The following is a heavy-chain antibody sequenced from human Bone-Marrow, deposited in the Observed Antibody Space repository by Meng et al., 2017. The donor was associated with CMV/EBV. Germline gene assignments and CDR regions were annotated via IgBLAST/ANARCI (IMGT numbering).Heavy chain of an antibody. CDR1: GYTFTSYG. CDR3: ARESITVGATEFDY. D-gene: IGHD6-19*01. Sequence: ASVKVSCKASGYTFTSYGISWVRQAPGQGLEWMGWISAFNGNTNYAQKLQGRVTMTTDTSTSTAYMELRSLRSDDTAVYYCARESITVGATEFDYWGQGTLVTVSS. V-gene: IGHV1-18*01. J-gene: IGHJ4*02. CDR2: ISAFNGNT.